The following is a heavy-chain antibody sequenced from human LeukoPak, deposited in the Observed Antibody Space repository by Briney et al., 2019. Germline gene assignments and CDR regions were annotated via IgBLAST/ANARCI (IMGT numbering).Heavy chain of an antibody. CDR1: GGSISSYY. J-gene: IGHJ4*02. CDR2: IYYSGRT. D-gene: IGHD3-3*01. Sequence: SETLSLTCTVSGGSISSYYWSWIRQPPGKGLEWIGYIYYSGRTNYNPSLKSRVTISVDTSKNQFSLKLSSVTAADTAVYYCASGYYTSFDYWGQGTLVTVSS. V-gene: IGHV4-59*01. CDR3: ASGYYTSFDY.